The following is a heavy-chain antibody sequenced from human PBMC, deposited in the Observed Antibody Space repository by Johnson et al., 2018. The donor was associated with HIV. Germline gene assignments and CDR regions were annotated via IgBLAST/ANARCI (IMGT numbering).Heavy chain of an antibody. V-gene: IGHV3-30-3*01. D-gene: IGHD3-10*01. J-gene: IGHJ3*02. CDR1: GFTFSSYA. CDR3: ASSWFGELSYAFDI. CDR2: ISYDGSNK. Sequence: QVQLVESGGGVVQPGRSLRLSCAASGFTFSSYAMHWVRQAPGKGLEWVAVISYDGSNKYYADSVKGRFTISRDNSKNTLCLQMNSLRAEDTAVYYCASSWFGELSYAFDIWGQGTMVTVSS.